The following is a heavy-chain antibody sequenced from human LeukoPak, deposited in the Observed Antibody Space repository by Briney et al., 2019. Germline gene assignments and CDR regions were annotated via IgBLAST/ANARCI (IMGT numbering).Heavy chain of an antibody. CDR1: GGTFSSYA. D-gene: IGHD6-19*01. CDR2: IIPILGIA. Sequence: SVKVSCKASGGTFSSYAISWVRQAPGQGLEWMGRIIPILGIANYAQKFQGRVTITADKSTSTAYMELSSLRSEDTAVYYCARDPGYSSGWYYFDYWGQGTLVTVSS. CDR3: ARDPGYSSGWYYFDY. V-gene: IGHV1-69*04. J-gene: IGHJ4*02.